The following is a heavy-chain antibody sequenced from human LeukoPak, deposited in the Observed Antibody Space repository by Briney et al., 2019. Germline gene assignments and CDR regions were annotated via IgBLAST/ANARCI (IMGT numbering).Heavy chain of an antibody. CDR3: AREEDYGSGRSYYYGMDV. Sequence: PGGSLRLSCAASGFTFSSYWMSWVRQAPGKGLEWVANIKQDGSEKYYVDSVKGRFTISRDNAKNSLYLQMNSLRAEDMAVYYCAREEDYGSGRSYYYGMDVWGQGTTVTVSS. CDR1: GFTFSSYW. D-gene: IGHD3-10*01. V-gene: IGHV3-7*01. J-gene: IGHJ6*02. CDR2: IKQDGSEK.